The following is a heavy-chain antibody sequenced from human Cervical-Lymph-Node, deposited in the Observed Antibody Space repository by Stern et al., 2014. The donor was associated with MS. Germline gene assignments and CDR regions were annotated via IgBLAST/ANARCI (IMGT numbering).Heavy chain of an antibody. V-gene: IGHV1-8*01. CDR1: GYTFTSYD. J-gene: IGHJ4*02. CDR3: ATEGFDY. CDR2: MNPDSGNT. Sequence: VQLVQSGAEVKQPGASVKVSCKASGYTFTSYDVHWVRQAAGQGLEWMGWMNPDSGNTVYAQNFQGRVTMTRDTSISTAYMELNSLKFDDAAVYFCATEGFDYWGQGTLVTVSS.